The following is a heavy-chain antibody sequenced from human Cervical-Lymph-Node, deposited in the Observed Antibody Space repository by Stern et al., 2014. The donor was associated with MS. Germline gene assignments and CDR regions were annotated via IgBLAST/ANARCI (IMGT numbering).Heavy chain of an antibody. Sequence: QVQLVQSGAEVKKPGSSVKVSCKASGGTFTSFSISWVRQAPGQGLEWMGRINPMVAKTNYEQKFHGRVRIIADEHPSTASLERSSLRTEDTAVYYCARLRYSRSPGEFDPWGQGTLVTVSS. V-gene: IGHV1-69*18. CDR3: ARLRYSRSPGEFDP. CDR2: INPMVAKT. D-gene: IGHD6-6*01. CDR1: GGTFTSFS. J-gene: IGHJ5*02.